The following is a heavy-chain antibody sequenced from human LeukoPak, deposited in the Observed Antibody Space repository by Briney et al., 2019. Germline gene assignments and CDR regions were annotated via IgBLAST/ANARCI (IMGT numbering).Heavy chain of an antibody. V-gene: IGHV4-39*01. J-gene: IGHJ3*02. CDR3: ARGVPPLDAFGI. D-gene: IGHD1-1*01. CDR1: GGSISSSSYY. CDR2: IYYSGST. Sequence: SETLSLTCTVSGGSISSSSYYWGWIRQPPGKGLEWIGSIYYSGSTYYNPSLKSRVTISVDTSKNQFSLKLSSVTAADTAVYYCARGVPPLDAFGIWGQGTMVTVSS.